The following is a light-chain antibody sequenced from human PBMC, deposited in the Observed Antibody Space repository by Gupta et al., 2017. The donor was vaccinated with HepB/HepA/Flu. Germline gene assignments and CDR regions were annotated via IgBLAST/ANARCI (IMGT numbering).Light chain of an antibody. CDR2: GVS. J-gene: IGKJ1*01. CDR3: QQSDKWPTWT. CDR1: QNINSN. Sequence: EIVMTQSPATLSVSPGERATLSCRASQNINSNLAWYQQKPGQAPRPLIYGVSTRATGIPARFSGSGSGTEFTLTISSLQSEDFAVYYCQQSDKWPTWTFGPGTKVEIK. V-gene: IGKV3-15*01.